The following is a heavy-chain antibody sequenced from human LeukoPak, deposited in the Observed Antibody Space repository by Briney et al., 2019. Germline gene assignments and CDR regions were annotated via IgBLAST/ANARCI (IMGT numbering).Heavy chain of an antibody. CDR3: ARDRVVPAATWDY. J-gene: IGHJ4*02. Sequence: ASVKVSCKASGYTFTGYYMHWVRQAPGQGLEWMGWINPNSGGTKYAQKFQGRVTMTRDTSISTAYMELSRLRSDDTAVYYCARDRVVPAATWDYWGQGTLVTVSS. V-gene: IGHV1-2*02. CDR1: GYTFTGYY. CDR2: INPNSGGT. D-gene: IGHD2-2*01.